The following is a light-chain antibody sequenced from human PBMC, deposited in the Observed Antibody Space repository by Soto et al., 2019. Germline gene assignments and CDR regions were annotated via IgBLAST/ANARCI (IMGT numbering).Light chain of an antibody. V-gene: IGLV8-61*01. Sequence: QTVVTQEPSFSVSPGTTVTLTCGLNSASVSTSYYPSWYQQTPGQAPRTLIYGTNTRSSGVPDRFSGSILGNKAALTITGAQADDESDYYCVLYMGSGIWVFGGGTKLTVL. J-gene: IGLJ3*02. CDR3: VLYMGSGIWV. CDR1: SASVSTSYY. CDR2: GTN.